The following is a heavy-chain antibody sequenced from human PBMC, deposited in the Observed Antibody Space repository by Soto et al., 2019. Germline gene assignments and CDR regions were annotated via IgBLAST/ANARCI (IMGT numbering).Heavy chain of an antibody. CDR2: ISWNSGSI. CDR3: AKAAIMGASGYYFDY. V-gene: IGHV3-9*01. CDR1: GFTFDDYA. Sequence: PGGSLRLSCAASGFTFDDYAMHWVRQAPGKGLEWVSGISWNSGSIGYADSVKGRFTISRDNAKNSLYLQMNSLRAEDTALYYCAKAAIMGASGYYFDYWGQGTLVTVSS. D-gene: IGHD1-26*01. J-gene: IGHJ4*02.